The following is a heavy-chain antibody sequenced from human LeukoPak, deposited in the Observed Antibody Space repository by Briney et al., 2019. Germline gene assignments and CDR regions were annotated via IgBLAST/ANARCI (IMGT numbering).Heavy chain of an antibody. D-gene: IGHD3-16*02. CDR3: ARSRYDYVWGSYRYTPAEYFQH. J-gene: IGHJ1*01. V-gene: IGHV3-21*01. CDR1: GFTFSSYS. Sequence: GGSLRLSCAASGFTFSSYSMNWVRQAPGKGLEWVSSISSSSSYIYYADSVKGRFTISRDNAKNSLYLQMNSLRAEDTAVYYCARSRYDYVWGSYRYTPAEYFQHRGQGTLVTVSS. CDR2: ISSSSSYI.